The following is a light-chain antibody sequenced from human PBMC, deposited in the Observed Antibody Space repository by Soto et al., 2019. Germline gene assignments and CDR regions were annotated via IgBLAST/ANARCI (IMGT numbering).Light chain of an antibody. CDR1: QSVSSSY. V-gene: IGKV3-20*01. CDR3: QQYGSSPQT. J-gene: IGKJ1*01. Sequence: EMGLTQSPCTLSWSPGERATLSWRASQSVSSSYLAWYQQKPGQAPRLLIYGASSRATGIPDRFSGSLYGTDFNLTISRLETEDFAVYYCQQYGSSPQTFGQGTKVDIK. CDR2: GAS.